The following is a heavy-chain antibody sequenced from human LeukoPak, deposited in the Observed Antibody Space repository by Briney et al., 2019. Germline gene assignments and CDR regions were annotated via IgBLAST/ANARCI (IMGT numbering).Heavy chain of an antibody. D-gene: IGHD6-6*01. CDR1: GGSISSSSYY. Sequence: SETLSLTCTVSGGSISSSSYYWGWIRQPPGKGLEWIGGIYYSGSTYYNPSLKSRVTISVDTSKNQFSLKLSSVTAADTAVYYCARHEEYSSSSDAFDIWGQGTMVTVSS. CDR2: IYYSGST. V-gene: IGHV4-39*01. CDR3: ARHEEYSSSSDAFDI. J-gene: IGHJ3*02.